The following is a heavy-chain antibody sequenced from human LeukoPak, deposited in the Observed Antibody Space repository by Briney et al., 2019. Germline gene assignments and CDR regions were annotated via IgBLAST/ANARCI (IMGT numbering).Heavy chain of an antibody. Sequence: SETLSLTCSVSDYSIINDYYWGWIRQAPGKGLEWIGSIYHRGGTFYNPSLKSRLNILLDTSKNQFSLNVMSVTAADTAVYYCARGGGRGGYYFDYWGQGTLVTVSS. J-gene: IGHJ4*02. CDR1: DYSIINDYY. D-gene: IGHD3-22*01. V-gene: IGHV4-38-2*02. CDR3: ARGGGRGGYYFDY. CDR2: IYHRGGT.